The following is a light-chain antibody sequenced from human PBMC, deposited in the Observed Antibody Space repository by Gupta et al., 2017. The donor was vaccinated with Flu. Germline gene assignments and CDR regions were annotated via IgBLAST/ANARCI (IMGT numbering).Light chain of an antibody. J-gene: IGKJ5*01. CDR3: QQRSNGPPPIT. Sequence: PATLSLSPGERATLSCRASQSVSSYLAWYKQKPGQAPRLLIYDASNRATGIKARFSGSGDGTDFTLTISSLEPEDFAVYYCQQRSNGPPPITFGQGTLMEIK. CDR1: QSVSSY. CDR2: DAS. V-gene: IGKV3-11*01.